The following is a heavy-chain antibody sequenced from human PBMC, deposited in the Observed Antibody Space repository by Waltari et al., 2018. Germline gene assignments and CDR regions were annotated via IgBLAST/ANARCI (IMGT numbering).Heavy chain of an antibody. J-gene: IGHJ3*02. Sequence: EVQLVESGGGLIQPGGSLRLSCAASGFTVSSNYMSWVRQAPGKGLGGVSVICRGCSTYYADSVKGRFTISRDNSKNTLYLQMNSLRAEDTAVYYCARANDSSGYWLNWGAFDIWGQGTMVTVSS. CDR2: ICRGCST. V-gene: IGHV3-53*01. CDR3: ARANDSSGYWLNWGAFDI. CDR1: GFTVSSNY. D-gene: IGHD3-22*01.